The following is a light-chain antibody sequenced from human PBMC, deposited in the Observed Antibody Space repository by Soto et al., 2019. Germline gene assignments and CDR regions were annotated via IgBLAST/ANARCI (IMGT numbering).Light chain of an antibody. CDR1: QSISSY. CDR3: QQSYSTPWVT. CDR2: AAS. J-gene: IGKJ3*01. V-gene: IGKV1-39*01. Sequence: DIQMTQSPSSLSASVGDRVTITCRASQSISSYLNWYQQKPGKAPKLLIYAASSLQSGVPSRFSGSGSETDFTLTISSLQPEDFATYYCQQSYSTPWVTFGPGTNVDIK.